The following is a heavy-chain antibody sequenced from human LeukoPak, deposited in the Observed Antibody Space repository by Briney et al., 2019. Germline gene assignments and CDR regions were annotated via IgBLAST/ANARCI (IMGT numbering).Heavy chain of an antibody. D-gene: IGHD3-22*01. CDR2: INPNSGGT. Sequence: ASVKVSCKASGYTFTGYYMHWVRQAPGQGLEWMGWINPNSGGTNYAQKFQGRVTMTRDTSISTAYMELSRLRSDDTAVYYCAITSYYYDSSGYFDYWGQGTLVTVSS. CDR1: GYTFTGYY. J-gene: IGHJ4*02. V-gene: IGHV1-2*02. CDR3: AITSYYYDSSGYFDY.